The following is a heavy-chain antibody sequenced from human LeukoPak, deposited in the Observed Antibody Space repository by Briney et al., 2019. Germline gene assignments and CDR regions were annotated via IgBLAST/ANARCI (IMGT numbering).Heavy chain of an antibody. CDR1: GGSFNSGGYS. J-gene: IGHJ4*02. CDR3: ARGFRHLPDY. V-gene: IGHV4-30-2*01. Sequence: SETLSLTCAVSGGSFNSGGYSWSWLRQPPGKGLEWIGYIYHSGSTYYNPSLKSRVTISVDRSKNQFSLKLSSVTAADTAVYYCARGFRHLPDYWGQGTLVTVSS. D-gene: IGHD3-10*01. CDR2: IYHSGST.